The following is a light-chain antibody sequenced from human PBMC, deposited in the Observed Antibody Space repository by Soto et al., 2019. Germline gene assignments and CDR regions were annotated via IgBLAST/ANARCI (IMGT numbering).Light chain of an antibody. J-gene: IGKJ1*01. Sequence: ELVLTQSPGTLSVSPGERATLSCRASQTVRNNYLAWYQQNPGQAPRLLIHGASSRATGITDRFSGRGSGTDFTLTISRLEPEDFAVYYCPMYGSSLWTFGQGTKVDIK. CDR3: PMYGSSLWT. V-gene: IGKV3-20*01. CDR2: GAS. CDR1: QTVRNNY.